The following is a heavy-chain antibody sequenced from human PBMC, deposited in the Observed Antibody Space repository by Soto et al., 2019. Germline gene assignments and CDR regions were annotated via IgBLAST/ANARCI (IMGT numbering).Heavy chain of an antibody. CDR1: GGSLSCSY. Sequence: PSETLEVTCPVSGGSLSCSYWRWIRQTPGKVLEWTGYITYSGRTNYNTSLKSRVTMSVDSAKNQFSLGLNSVSAADTAGYFCSKSPRTDPELDSFEYWWQGALVTVS. CDR2: ITYSGRT. D-gene: IGHD1-7*01. V-gene: IGHV4-59*01. CDR3: SKSPRTDPELDSFEY. J-gene: IGHJ4*02.